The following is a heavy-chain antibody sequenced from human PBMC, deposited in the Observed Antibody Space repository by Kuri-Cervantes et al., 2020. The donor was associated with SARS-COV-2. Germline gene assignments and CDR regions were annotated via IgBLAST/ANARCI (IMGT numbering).Heavy chain of an antibody. CDR2: ISYDGSNK. J-gene: IGHJ6*02. V-gene: IGHV3-30-3*01. CDR3: ASPAYYDILTGYRNLYYYGMDV. Sequence: GESLKISCAASGFTFSSYAMHWVRQAPGKGLEWVAVISYDGSNKYYADSVKGRFTISRDNSKNTLYLQMNSLRAEDTAVYYCASPAYYDILTGYRNLYYYGMDVWGQGTTVTVSS. D-gene: IGHD3-9*01. CDR1: GFTFSSYA.